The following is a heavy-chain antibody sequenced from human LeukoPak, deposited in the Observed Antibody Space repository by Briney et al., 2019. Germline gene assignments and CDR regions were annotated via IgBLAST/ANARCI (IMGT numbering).Heavy chain of an antibody. CDR3: ARDLTSEWELLN. CDR1: GFTFSIYA. J-gene: IGHJ4*02. V-gene: IGHV3-74*01. Sequence: GGSLRLSCAASGFTFSIYAMSWVRQAPGKGLEWVSRIKTDGSSTSYADSVKGRFTISRDNAKNTLYLQMNSLRAEDTAVYYCARDLTSEWELLNWGQGTLVTVSS. CDR2: IKTDGSST. D-gene: IGHD1-26*01.